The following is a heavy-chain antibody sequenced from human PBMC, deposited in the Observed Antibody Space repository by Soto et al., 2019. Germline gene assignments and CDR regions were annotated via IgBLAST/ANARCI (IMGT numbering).Heavy chain of an antibody. CDR3: ARVLGYCSSTSCYRFDP. D-gene: IGHD2-2*01. V-gene: IGHV4-31*03. CDR2: IYYSGST. J-gene: IGHJ5*02. CDR1: GGSISSGGYY. Sequence: TSETLSLTCTVSGGSISSGGYYWSWIRQHPGKGLEWIGYIYYSGSTYYNPSLKSRVTISVDTSKNQFSLKLSSVTAADTAVYYCARVLGYCSSTSCYRFDPWGQGTLVTVSS.